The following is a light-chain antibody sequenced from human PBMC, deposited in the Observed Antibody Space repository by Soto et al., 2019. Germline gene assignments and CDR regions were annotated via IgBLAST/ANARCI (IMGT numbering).Light chain of an antibody. Sequence: ERVMMLSPVALPVSPGERSTLSCTASQSVSSNLAWYQQKPGQXPRXXIYGASTRATGIPDRFTGSGSGTDFTLTISRLEPEDFAVDDGQQYGSSPRTFGQGTKVDNK. CDR1: QSVSSN. CDR3: QQYGSSPRT. CDR2: GAS. J-gene: IGKJ1*01. V-gene: IGKV3D-15*02.